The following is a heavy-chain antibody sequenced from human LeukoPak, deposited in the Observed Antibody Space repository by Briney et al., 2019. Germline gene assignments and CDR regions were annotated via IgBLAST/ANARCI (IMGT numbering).Heavy chain of an antibody. CDR2: INHSGST. V-gene: IGHV4-34*01. CDR3: ARGYFFGYYYTDV. D-gene: IGHD2/OR15-2a*01. CDR1: GGSFSGYC. J-gene: IGHJ6*03. Sequence: SETLSLTCAVYGGSFSGYCWSWIRQPPGKGLEWIGEINHSGSTNYNPSLKSRVTISVDTSKNQFSLKLSSVTAADTAVYYCARGYFFGYYYTDVWGKGTTVTVSS.